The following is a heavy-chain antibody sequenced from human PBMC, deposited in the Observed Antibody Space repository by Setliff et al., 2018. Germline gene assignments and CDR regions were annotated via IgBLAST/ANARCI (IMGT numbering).Heavy chain of an antibody. CDR3: ARQDILTSYYMFDY. D-gene: IGHD3-9*01. V-gene: IGHV1-18*01. CDR2: ISPYSGES. J-gene: IGHJ4*02. CDR1: GFSFSTFG. Sequence: ASVKVSCKTSGFSFSTFGFSWVRQAPGQGLEWMGWISPYSGESNYAQKFQDRLTVTADTSTKTTYMELRSLTSDDTAVYFCARQDILTSYYMFDYWGQGTLVTVSS.